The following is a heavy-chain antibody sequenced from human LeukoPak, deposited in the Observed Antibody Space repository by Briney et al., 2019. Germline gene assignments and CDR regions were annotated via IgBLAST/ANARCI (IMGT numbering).Heavy chain of an antibody. CDR3: AKDAKRGDIVVVPAATLDY. CDR2: IRYDGSNK. D-gene: IGHD2-2*01. V-gene: IGHV3-30*02. CDR1: GFTFSSYG. J-gene: IGHJ4*02. Sequence: GGSLRLSCAASGFTFSSYGMHWVRQAPGKGLEWVAFIRYDGSNKYYADSVKGRFTISRDNSKNTLYPQMNSLRAEDTAVYYCAKDAKRGDIVVVPAATLDYWGQGTLVTVSS.